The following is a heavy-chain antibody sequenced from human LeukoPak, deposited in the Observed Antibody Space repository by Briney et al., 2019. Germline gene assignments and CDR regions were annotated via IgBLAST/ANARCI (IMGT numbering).Heavy chain of an antibody. CDR3: AKGKYIWNDSPFDS. Sequence: PGGSLRLSCAASGFGFSSFAMSWVRQAPGKGLELVSGISTSGDTAYYADSVKGRFTTSRDNAKSTLSLHMKSLRAEDTAVYYCAKGKYIWNDSPFDSWGQGALVTVSS. J-gene: IGHJ4*02. V-gene: IGHV3-23*01. CDR2: ISTSGDTA. CDR1: GFGFSSFA. D-gene: IGHD1-1*01.